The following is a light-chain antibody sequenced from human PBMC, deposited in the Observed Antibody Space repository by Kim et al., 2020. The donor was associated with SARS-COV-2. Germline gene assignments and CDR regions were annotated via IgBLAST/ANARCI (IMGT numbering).Light chain of an antibody. CDR2: EVS. V-gene: IGLV2-8*01. CDR1: SSDVGDYNY. CDR3: NSYAGSNNWV. Sequence: GQSVTISCTATSSDVGDYNYVSWYQQHPGKAPKLVIYEVSKRPSGVPDRFSGSKSGNTASLTVSGLQAEDEADYYCNSYAGSNNWVFGGGTQLTVL. J-gene: IGLJ3*02.